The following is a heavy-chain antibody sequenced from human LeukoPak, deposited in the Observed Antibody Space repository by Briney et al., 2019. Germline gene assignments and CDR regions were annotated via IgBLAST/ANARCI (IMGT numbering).Heavy chain of an antibody. V-gene: IGHV4-34*01. CDR2: INHSGST. CDR3: ARVSRRYDYYYYYYMDV. Sequence: PSETLSLTCAVYGGSFSGYYWSWIRQPPGKGLEWIGEINHSGSTNYNPSLKSRVTISVDTSKNQFSLKLSSVTAADTAVYYYARVSRRYDYYYYYYMDVWGKGTTVTVSS. CDR1: GGSFSGYY. J-gene: IGHJ6*03. D-gene: IGHD1-1*01.